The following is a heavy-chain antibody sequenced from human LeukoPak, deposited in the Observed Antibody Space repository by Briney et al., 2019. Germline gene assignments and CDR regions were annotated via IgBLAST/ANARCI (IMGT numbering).Heavy chain of an antibody. V-gene: IGHV3-30*02. CDR1: GFTFSSYG. D-gene: IGHD5-12*01. Sequence: LPGGSLRLSCAASGFTFSSYGIHWVRQAPGMGLEWVAFIRYDGSIKYYADSVKGRFTISRDNSQNTLYLQMNSLRTDDTAVYYCAKLSQSDRWLLNFYSMDVWGEGTTVTVSS. CDR2: IRYDGSIK. CDR3: AKLSQSDRWLLNFYSMDV. J-gene: IGHJ6*03.